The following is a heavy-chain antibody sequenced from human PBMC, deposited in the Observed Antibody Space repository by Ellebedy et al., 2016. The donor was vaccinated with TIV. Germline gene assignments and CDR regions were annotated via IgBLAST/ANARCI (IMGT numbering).Heavy chain of an antibody. J-gene: IGHJ4*02. CDR1: GGSMSSSSYY. CDR3: ARSHDSSGHIDS. D-gene: IGHD3-22*01. V-gene: IGHV4-39*07. CDR2: IYYSGST. Sequence: GSLRLXXAVSGGSMSSSSYYWGWIRQTPGKGLEWIASIYYSGSTYYKPSLESRVTMSVDTSKNQFSLRLSSVTAADTALYFCARSHDSSGHIDSWGQGTLVTVSS.